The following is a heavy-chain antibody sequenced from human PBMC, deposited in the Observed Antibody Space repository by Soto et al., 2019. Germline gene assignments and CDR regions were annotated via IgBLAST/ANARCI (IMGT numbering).Heavy chain of an antibody. J-gene: IGHJ6*02. CDR2: ISSSGSPI. D-gene: IGHD6-13*01. CDR1: GLTFSDYY. CDR3: ARGGQQLHGMDV. Sequence: QVQLVESGGGLVKPGGSLRLSCAASGLTFSDYYMTWIRQAPRKGLEWVSYISSSGSPIYYADSVEGRFTISRNNAKNSLYLQMNSLRAEDTAVYYCARGGQQLHGMDVWGQGTTATVSS. V-gene: IGHV3-11*01.